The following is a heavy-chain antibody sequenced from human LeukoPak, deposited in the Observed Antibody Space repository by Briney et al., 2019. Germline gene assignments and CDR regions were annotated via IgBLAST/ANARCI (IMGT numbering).Heavy chain of an antibody. Sequence: GGSLTLSFAASGFTFSSYGMHWVRPAPGKGLAWVSYISSSSSAIFYADSVKGRFTISRDNAKNSLYLQMNSLRAEDTAVYYCAKDSGWIGPWGQGTLVTVSS. J-gene: IGHJ5*02. CDR3: AKDSGWIGP. CDR2: ISSSSSAI. V-gene: IGHV3-48*01. CDR1: GFTFSSYG. D-gene: IGHD3-10*01.